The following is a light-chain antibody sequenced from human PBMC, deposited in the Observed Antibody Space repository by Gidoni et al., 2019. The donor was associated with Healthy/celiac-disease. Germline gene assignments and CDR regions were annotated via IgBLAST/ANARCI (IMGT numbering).Light chain of an antibody. CDR1: QSVSSSY. CDR3: QQYGSSRGT. J-gene: IGKJ4*01. Sequence: IVLTQSPGPLSLSPGERATLSCRASQSVSSSYLAWYQQKPGQAPMLLIYGASSRATGIPDRFSGSGSGTDFTLTISRLEPEDFAVYYCQQYGSSRGTFGGGTKVEIK. V-gene: IGKV3-20*01. CDR2: GAS.